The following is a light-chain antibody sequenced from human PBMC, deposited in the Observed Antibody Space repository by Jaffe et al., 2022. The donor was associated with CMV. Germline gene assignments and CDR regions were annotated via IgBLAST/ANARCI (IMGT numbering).Light chain of an antibody. Sequence: SNELTQPSSVSVSPGQTARITCSGDILAKRYARWFQQKPGQAPLLLIFKDSERPSGIPERFSGSSSGTTVTLTISGAQDEDEADYYCYSSADTGAIFGGGTKLTVL. V-gene: IGLV3-27*01. CDR2: KDS. J-gene: IGLJ2*01. CDR3: YSSADTGAI. CDR1: ILAKRY.